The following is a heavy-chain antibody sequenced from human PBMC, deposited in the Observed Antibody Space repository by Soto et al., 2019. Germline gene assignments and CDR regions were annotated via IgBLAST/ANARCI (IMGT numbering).Heavy chain of an antibody. CDR1: DGSFSGYY. Sequence: PSETLSLTCAVYDGSFSGYYWSWIRQPPGKGLEWIGAIFHGGSTNYSPSLRSRVTISVDTSKNQFSLELRSVTAAGTAVYYCARPHYDSNTFYSFFDYWGQGTLVTVSS. D-gene: IGHD3-22*01. CDR2: IFHGGST. CDR3: ARPHYDSNTFYSFFDY. J-gene: IGHJ4*02. V-gene: IGHV4-34*12.